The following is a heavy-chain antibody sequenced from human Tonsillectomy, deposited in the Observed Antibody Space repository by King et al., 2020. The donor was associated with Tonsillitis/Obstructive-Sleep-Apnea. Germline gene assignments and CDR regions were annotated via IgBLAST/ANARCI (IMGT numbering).Heavy chain of an antibody. V-gene: IGHV3-7*04. CDR2: IKQDGSEK. J-gene: IGHJ3*02. D-gene: IGHD3-3*01. CDR1: GFTFSKYW. Sequence: DVQLVESGGGLVQPGGSLRLSCAASGFTFSKYWMSWVRQAPGKGLEWVANIKQDGSEKYYVDSVKGRFTISRDNAKNSLYLQMNSLRVEDTVVYYCARDVLEWLLLAFDIWGQGTMVTVSS. CDR3: ARDVLEWLLLAFDI.